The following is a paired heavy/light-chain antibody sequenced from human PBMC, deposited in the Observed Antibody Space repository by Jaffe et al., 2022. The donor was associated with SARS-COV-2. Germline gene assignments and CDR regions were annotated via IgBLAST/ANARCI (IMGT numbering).Light chain of an antibody. CDR3: QQPNTYPLT. CDR1: QGISSY. V-gene: IGKV1-9*01. J-gene: IGKJ3*01. Sequence: DIQLTQSPSFLSASVGDSVTITCRASQGISSYLGWYQQKPGKAPKLLIYAASTLQSGVPSRFSGSGSGTVFTLTISSLQPEDFATYYCQQPNTYPLTFGPGTKVDIK. CDR2: AAS.
Heavy chain of an antibody. V-gene: IGHV3-30*18. D-gene: IGHD6-19*01. Sequence: QVQLVESGGGVVQPGRSLRLSCAASGFTFSSYGMHWVRQAPGKGLEWVGVISHDGNTKHYADPVKGRLTISRDNSKNTLYLQIDSLRAEDTAVYYCAKEVTAVAGPNYFDYWGPGTLVTVSS. CDR2: ISHDGNTK. CDR1: GFTFSSYG. CDR3: AKEVTAVAGPNYFDY. J-gene: IGHJ4*02.